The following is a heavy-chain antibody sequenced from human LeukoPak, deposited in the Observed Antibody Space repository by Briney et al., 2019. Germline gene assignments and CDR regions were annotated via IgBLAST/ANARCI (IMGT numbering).Heavy chain of an antibody. J-gene: IGHJ4*02. CDR2: MNPNSGNT. V-gene: IGHV1-8*01. CDR3: ARGPRYFGWLFAGSED. CDR1: GYTFTSYD. Sequence: ASVKVSCKASGYTFTSYDINWVRQATGQGLEWMGWMNPNSGNTGYAQKFQGRVTMTRNTSISTAYMELSSLRSEDTAVYYCARGPRYFGWLFAGSEDWGQGTLVTVSS. D-gene: IGHD3-9*01.